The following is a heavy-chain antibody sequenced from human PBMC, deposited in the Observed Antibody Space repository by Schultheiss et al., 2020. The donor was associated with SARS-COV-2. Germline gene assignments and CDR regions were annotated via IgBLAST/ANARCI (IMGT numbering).Heavy chain of an antibody. V-gene: IGHV3-48*03. CDR1: GFTFSSYE. Sequence: GGSLRLSCAASGFTFSSYEMNWVRQAPGKGLEWVSYISSSGSTIYYADSVKGRFTISRDNAKNSLYLQMNSLRAEDTAVYYCARVIAVAGGGAFDIWGQGTMVTVSS. J-gene: IGHJ3*02. CDR2: ISSSGSTI. CDR3: ARVIAVAGGGAFDI. D-gene: IGHD6-19*01.